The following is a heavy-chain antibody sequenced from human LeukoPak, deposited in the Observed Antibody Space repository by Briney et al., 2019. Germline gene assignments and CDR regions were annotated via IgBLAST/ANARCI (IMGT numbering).Heavy chain of an antibody. V-gene: IGHV3-74*01. CDR1: GFTFSSYW. D-gene: IGHD5-24*01. J-gene: IGHJ6*02. Sequence: GGSLRLSCAASGFTFSSYWMHWVRQAPGKGLVWVSRINSDGSSTSYADSVKGRFTISRDNAKNTLYLQMNILRAEDTAVYYCARTRDGYNFRNYYGMDVWGQGTTVTVSS. CDR3: ARTRDGYNFRNYYGMDV. CDR2: INSDGSST.